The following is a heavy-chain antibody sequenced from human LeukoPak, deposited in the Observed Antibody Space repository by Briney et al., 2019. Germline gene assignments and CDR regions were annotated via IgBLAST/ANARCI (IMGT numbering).Heavy chain of an antibody. J-gene: IGHJ3*02. Sequence: SETLSLTCSVSGASISSSNYFWDWIRQSPGKGLEWIGNIYYSGFTDYNPSLKSRVTMSVDTSNNQFSLEVNSVTAADTAVYYCARHVAYGPLEIWGQGTMVTVSS. CDR3: ARHVAYGPLEI. V-gene: IGHV4-39*01. CDR2: IYYSGFT. CDR1: GASISSSNYF. D-gene: IGHD3-10*01.